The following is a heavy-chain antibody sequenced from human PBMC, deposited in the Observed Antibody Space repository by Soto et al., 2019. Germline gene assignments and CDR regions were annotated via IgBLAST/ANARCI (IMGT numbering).Heavy chain of an antibody. CDR3: VRQGIGNLHGLVDV. D-gene: IGHD3-10*01. V-gene: IGHV4-59*08. CDR2: VYSNGGS. CDR1: GGSIDGYN. Sequence: QVQLQESGPGLVKPSETLSLTCTVSGGSIDGYNCAWIRQPPGKSLEWVGYVYSNGGSRYNPSLESRATLSMDTSKSQFSLQLRSVTAADPAGYYCVRQGIGNLHGLVDVWGRGTTVTVSS. J-gene: IGHJ6*02.